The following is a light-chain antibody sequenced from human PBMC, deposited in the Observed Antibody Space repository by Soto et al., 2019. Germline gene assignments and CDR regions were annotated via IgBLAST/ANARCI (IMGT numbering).Light chain of an antibody. J-gene: IGKJ5*01. V-gene: IGKV3-15*01. Sequence: EVVMTQSPATLSVSPGERATLSCRASESVSSNLAWYQQRPGQAPRLVIYGASTRATGSPARFSGSGSGTEFTLTISSLQSEDFAVYYCQQYNKWPPSTFGQGTRLESK. CDR2: GAS. CDR1: ESVSSN. CDR3: QQYNKWPPST.